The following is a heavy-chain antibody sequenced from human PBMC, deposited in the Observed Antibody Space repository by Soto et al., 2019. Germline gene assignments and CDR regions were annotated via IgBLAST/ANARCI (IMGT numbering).Heavy chain of an antibody. Sequence: PEGSLILSCAVSGFTFSSYGMHWVRQAPGTGLELVAVISYDGSNKYYATAVNGRFTTVTFNSKNTLYLQMHSLRAEDTAVYYCAKEGVYDILSGLYFDYWGQGTLVTVSS. D-gene: IGHD3-9*01. CDR2: ISYDGSNK. CDR3: AKEGVYDILSGLYFDY. J-gene: IGHJ4*02. V-gene: IGHV3-30*18. CDR1: GFTFSSYG.